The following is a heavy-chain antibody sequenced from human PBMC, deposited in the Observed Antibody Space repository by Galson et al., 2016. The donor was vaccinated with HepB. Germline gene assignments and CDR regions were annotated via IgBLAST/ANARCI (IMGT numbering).Heavy chain of an antibody. V-gene: IGHV4-34*01. J-gene: IGHJ5*02. CDR2: INHSGDT. D-gene: IGHD2-15*01. Sequence: SETLSLTCGVDGGSFNAYYWSWIRQPPGKGLEWIGEINHSGDTKYNPSLKSRVTLSVDTSKNQFSLELTSMTAAGTAVYYCAGVVVAATNWFDPWGQGTLVTVSS. CDR1: GGSFNAYY. CDR3: AGVVVAATNWFDP.